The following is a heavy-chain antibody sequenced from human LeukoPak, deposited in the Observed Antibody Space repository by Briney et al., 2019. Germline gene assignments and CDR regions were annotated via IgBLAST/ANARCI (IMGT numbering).Heavy chain of an antibody. CDR2: ISYDGSNK. J-gene: IGHJ5*02. D-gene: IGHD5-18*01. CDR3: AREGIQLWFGGVGDWFDP. Sequence: GRSLRLSCAASGFTFSSYAMHWVRQAPGKGLEWVAIISYDGSNKHYADSVKGRFTISRDNSQNTLYLQMNSLRAEDTAVYYCAREGIQLWFGGVGDWFDPWGQGTLVTVSS. CDR1: GFTFSSYA. V-gene: IGHV3-30-3*01.